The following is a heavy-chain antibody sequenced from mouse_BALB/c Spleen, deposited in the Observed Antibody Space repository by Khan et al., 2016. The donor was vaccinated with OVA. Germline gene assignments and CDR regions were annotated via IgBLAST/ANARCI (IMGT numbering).Heavy chain of an antibody. V-gene: IGHV3-8*02. Sequence: EVQLQESGPSLVKPSQTLSLTCSVTGDSITSGYWNWIRNFPGNKLDYMGYICYSGTTYYNPSLKSRISITRDTSKNQFYLQLNSVTTEDTATYYCARWNYRYDGYFDYWGQGTALTVSS. J-gene: IGHJ2*01. CDR2: ICYSGTT. CDR1: GDSITSGY. CDR3: ARWNYRYDGYFDY. D-gene: IGHD2-14*01.